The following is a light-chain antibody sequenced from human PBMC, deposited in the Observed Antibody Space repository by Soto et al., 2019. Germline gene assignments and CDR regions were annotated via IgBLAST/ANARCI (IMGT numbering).Light chain of an antibody. CDR1: QTISSW. CDR3: QQANSFPFI. J-gene: IGKJ2*01. CDR2: GAS. Sequence: AQSPATLSGSVGDRVTITCRASQTISSWLAWYQQKPGKAPKLLIYGASNLQSGVPSRFSGRGSGTDFTLTISSLQPEDFGTYYCQQANSFPFIFAQGTK. V-gene: IGKV1-12*01.